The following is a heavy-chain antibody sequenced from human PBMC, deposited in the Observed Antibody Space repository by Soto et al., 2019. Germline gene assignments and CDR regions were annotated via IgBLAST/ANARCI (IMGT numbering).Heavy chain of an antibody. CDR3: ARSYIVVVPAAMYAFDI. CDR2: IYYSGST. J-gene: IGHJ3*02. Sequence: QVQLQESGPGLMKPSQTLSLTCTVSGGSISSGGYYWSWIRQHPGKGLEWIGYIYYSGSTYYNPSLKSRVTISVDTSKNQFSLKLSSVTAADTAVYYCARSYIVVVPAAMYAFDIWGQGTMVTVSS. CDR1: GGSISSGGYY. D-gene: IGHD2-2*01. V-gene: IGHV4-31*03.